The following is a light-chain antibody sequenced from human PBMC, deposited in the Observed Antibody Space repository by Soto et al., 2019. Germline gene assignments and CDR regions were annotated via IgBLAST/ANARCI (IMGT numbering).Light chain of an antibody. J-gene: IGKJ1*01. CDR3: QQYNSYLWT. CDR2: DAS. V-gene: IGKV1-5*01. CDR1: QSISSW. Sequence: DIQMTQSPSTLSASGGGRVASTCRASQSISSWLAWYQQKPGKAPKLLIYDASSLESGVPSRFSGSGSGTEFTLTISSLQPDDFATYYCQQYNSYLWTFGQGTKVDIK.